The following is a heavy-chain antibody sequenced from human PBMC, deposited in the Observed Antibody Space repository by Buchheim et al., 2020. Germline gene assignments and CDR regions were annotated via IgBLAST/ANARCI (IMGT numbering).Heavy chain of an antibody. V-gene: IGHV1-8*01. J-gene: IGHJ6*02. CDR1: GYTFTSYD. CDR2: MNPNSGNT. D-gene: IGHD2-8*01. CDR3: ASYCTNGVCTRPYYYYYGMDV. Sequence: QVQLVQSGAEVKKPGASVKVSCKASGYTFTSYDINWVRQATGQGLEWMGWMNPNSGNTGYAQKFQGRVTMTRNTSISTAYMELSSLRSEDTAVYYCASYCTNGVCTRPYYYYYGMDVWGQGTT.